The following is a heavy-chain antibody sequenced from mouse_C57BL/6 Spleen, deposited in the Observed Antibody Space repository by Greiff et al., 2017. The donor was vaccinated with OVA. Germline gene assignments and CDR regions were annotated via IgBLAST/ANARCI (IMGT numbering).Heavy chain of an antibody. J-gene: IGHJ3*01. V-gene: IGHV1-54*01. D-gene: IGHD2-3*01. CDR3: ARIYDGYSGFAY. CDR2: INPGSGGT. CDR1: GYAFTNYL. Sequence: QVQLQQSGAELVRPGTSVKVSCKASGYAFTNYLIEWVKQRPGQGLEWIGVINPGSGGTNYNEKFKGKATLTADKSSSTAYMQLSSLTSEDSAVYCCARIYDGYSGFAYWGQGTLVTVSA.